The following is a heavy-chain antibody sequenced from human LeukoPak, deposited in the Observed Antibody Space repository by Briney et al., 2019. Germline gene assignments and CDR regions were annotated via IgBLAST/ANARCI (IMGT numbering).Heavy chain of an antibody. V-gene: IGHV3-15*07. CDR3: TTRSPARYCSDGACYSSADS. CDR2: IRSKADGGTP. Sequence: GGSLRLSCAASGFSFSDAWMNWVRQAPGKGLEWVGHIRSKADGGTPDYIAPVKGRFTISRDDSKDTLYLQMNSLNTEDTAMYYCTTRSPARYCSDGACYSSADSWGQGTLVTVSS. CDR1: GFSFSDAW. D-gene: IGHD2-15*01. J-gene: IGHJ4*02.